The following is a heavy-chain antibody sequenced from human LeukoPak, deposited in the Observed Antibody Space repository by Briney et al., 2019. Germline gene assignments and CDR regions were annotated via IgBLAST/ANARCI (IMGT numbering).Heavy chain of an antibody. Sequence: SETLSLTRTVSGGSISSGRCYWSWIRQHPGKGLEWIRYIYYSGNTYYIPYVKSRVTISVDTSKNLFSLKLSSVTAADTAVYYCARGALRYFYWLLTYDGDHTYYFDYWGQGTLVTVSS. J-gene: IGHJ4*02. V-gene: IGHV4-31*03. D-gene: IGHD3-9*01. CDR3: ARGALRYFYWLLTYDGDHTYYFDY. CDR2: IYYSGNT. CDR1: GGSISSGRCY.